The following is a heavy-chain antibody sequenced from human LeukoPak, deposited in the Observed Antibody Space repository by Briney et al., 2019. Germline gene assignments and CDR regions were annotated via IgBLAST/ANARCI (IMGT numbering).Heavy chain of an antibody. D-gene: IGHD1-26*01. J-gene: IGHJ4*02. CDR3: SRHVMGGDH. CDR1: GFTFSGSA. V-gene: IGHV3-73*01. CDR2: IRSKTNNYET. Sequence: GGSLRLSCAASGFTFSGSAMHWVRQASGKGLEWVGRIRSKTNNYETAYAASVKGRFTISRDDSKNTAYLQMNSLKTEDTAVYYCSRHVMGGDHWGQGTLVTVSS.